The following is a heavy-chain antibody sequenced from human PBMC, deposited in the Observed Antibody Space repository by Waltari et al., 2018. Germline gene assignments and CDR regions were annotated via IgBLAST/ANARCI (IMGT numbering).Heavy chain of an antibody. V-gene: IGHV3-30-3*01. CDR1: GFTYSSYA. CDR2: ISYDGSNK. CDR3: ARAGGYIDY. D-gene: IGHD1-26*01. Sequence: VQLVESGGGGVQPGRSLRLSCAASGFTYSSYAMPWVRQAPGKGLEWVAVISYDGSNKYYADSVKGRFTISRDNSKNTLYLQMNSLRAEDTAVYYCARAGGYIDYWGQGTLVTVSS. J-gene: IGHJ4*02.